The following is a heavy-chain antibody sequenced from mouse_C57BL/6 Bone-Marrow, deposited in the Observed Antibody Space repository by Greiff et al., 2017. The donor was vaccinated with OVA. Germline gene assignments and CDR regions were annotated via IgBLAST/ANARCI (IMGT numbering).Heavy chain of an antibody. Sequence: QVQLLQPGAELVKPGASVKLSCKASGYTFSSYWMHWVQQTPGQGLEWIGMIHHNSGSTNYTEKFKSKTTMTVDKSSSTVYMQLSSLTSEDSAVYYCSNFDYWGQGTTLTVSS. CDR2: IHHNSGST. CDR3: SNFDY. J-gene: IGHJ2*01. V-gene: IGHV1-64*01. CDR1: GYTFSSYW.